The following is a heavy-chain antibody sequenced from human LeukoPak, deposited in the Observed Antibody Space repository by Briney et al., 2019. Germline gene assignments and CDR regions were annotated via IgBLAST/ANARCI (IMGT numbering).Heavy chain of an antibody. J-gene: IGHJ4*02. V-gene: IGHV1-18*01. CDR3: ARGRVGATFFDC. CDR1: GYTFTSYG. Sequence: ASVKVSCKASGYTFTSYGISWVRQAPGQGLEWMGWISAYNGNTNYAQKLQRRVIMTTDTSTSTAYMELRSLGSDDTAVYYCARGRVGATFFDCRGQGTLVTVAS. D-gene: IGHD1-26*01. CDR2: ISAYNGNT.